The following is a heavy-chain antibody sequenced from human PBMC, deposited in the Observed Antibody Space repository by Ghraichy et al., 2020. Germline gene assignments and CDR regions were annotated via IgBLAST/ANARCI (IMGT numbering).Heavy chain of an antibody. D-gene: IGHD4-17*01. CDR1: GGSISSGGYS. CDR3: ARDQGVDHDYGDPVGYYYYGMDV. J-gene: IGHJ6*02. CDR2: IYYSGST. V-gene: IGHV4-30-4*07. Sequence: LSLTCAVSGGSISSGGYSWSWIRQPPGKGLEWIGYIYYSGSTYYNPSLKSRVTISVDTSKNQFSLKLSSVTAADTAVYYCARDQGVDHDYGDPVGYYYYGMDVWGQGTTVTVSS.